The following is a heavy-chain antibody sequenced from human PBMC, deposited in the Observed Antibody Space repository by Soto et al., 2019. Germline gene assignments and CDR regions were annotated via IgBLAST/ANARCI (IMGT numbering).Heavy chain of an antibody. CDR1: GFTFINYD. J-gene: IGHJ4*02. V-gene: IGHV3-23*01. D-gene: IGHD6-19*01. CDR2: FRNSDGST. Sequence: DVHLLESGGGLVHPGGSLRLSCSASGFTFINYDMNWVRQAPGKGLEWVSSFRNSDGSTYYADSVKGRFTISRDTSKNTLYLQVNSLRAEDTALYYCAKSRQAVFGTGAFDNWGQGTLVTVSS. CDR3: AKSRQAVFGTGAFDN.